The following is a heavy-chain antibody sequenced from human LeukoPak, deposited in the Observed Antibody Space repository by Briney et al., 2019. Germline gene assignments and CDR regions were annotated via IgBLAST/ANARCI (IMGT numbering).Heavy chain of an antibody. Sequence: GGSLRLSCAASGFTFSSYSMNWVRQAPGKGLEWVSYISSSSTIYYADSVKGRFTISRDNAKNSLYLQMNSLRDEDTAVYYCARLFCTNGVCAEGNFDYWGQGTLVTVSS. V-gene: IGHV3-48*02. D-gene: IGHD2-8*01. J-gene: IGHJ4*02. CDR3: ARLFCTNGVCAEGNFDY. CDR2: ISSSSTI. CDR1: GFTFSSYS.